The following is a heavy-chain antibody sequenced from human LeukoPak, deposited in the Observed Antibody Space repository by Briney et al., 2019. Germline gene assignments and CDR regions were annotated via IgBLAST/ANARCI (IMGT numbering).Heavy chain of an antibody. CDR2: IYTSEST. Sequence: SETLSLTCTVSAGSISSYCWSWIRQPAGRGLEWIGRIYTSESTNYKRSLKSRVAMSIDTSKNQFSLQLSSVTAADTAVYYCARDDNVTMTGPGFDPWGQGTLVTVSS. J-gene: IGHJ5*01. D-gene: IGHD3-22*01. CDR3: ARDDNVTMTGPGFDP. V-gene: IGHV4-4*07. CDR1: AGSISSYC.